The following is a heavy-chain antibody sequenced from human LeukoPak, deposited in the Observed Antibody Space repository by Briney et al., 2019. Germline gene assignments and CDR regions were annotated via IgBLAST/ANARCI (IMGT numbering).Heavy chain of an antibody. V-gene: IGHV3-64*01. J-gene: IGHJ6*02. CDR3: ARDSYYYGSGSYLSMDV. D-gene: IGHD3-10*01. CDR2: NSSNGGST. CDR1: GFTFSSYA. Sequence: PGGSLRLSCAASGFTFSSYAMHWVRQAPGKGLEYVSANSSNGGSTYYANSVKGRFTISRDNSKNTLYLQMGSLRAEDMAVYYCARDSYYYGSGSYLSMDVWGQGTTVTVSS.